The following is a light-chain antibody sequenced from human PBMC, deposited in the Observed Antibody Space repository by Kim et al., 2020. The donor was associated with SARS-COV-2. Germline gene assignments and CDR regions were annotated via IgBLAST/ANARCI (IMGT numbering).Light chain of an antibody. CDR2: TAS. J-gene: IGKJ2*01. Sequence: DIQMTQSPSSLSASVGDRVTITCRASQSITNYLNWYQQKPGKAPKLLIYTASTLLSGVPSRFSGSGSGTDFTLTISTLQPEDFATYYCQQSYSTPPYTFGQGTKLEI. CDR1: QSITNY. CDR3: QQSYSTPPYT. V-gene: IGKV1-39*01.